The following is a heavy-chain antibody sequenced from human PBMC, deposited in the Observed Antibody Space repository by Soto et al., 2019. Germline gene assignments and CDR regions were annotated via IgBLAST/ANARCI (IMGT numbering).Heavy chain of an antibody. Sequence: GGSLRLSCAASGFTFSSYSMNWVRQAPGKGLEWVSSISSSSSYIYYADSVKGRFTISRDNAKNSLYLQMNSLRAEDTAVYYCAMTTVTIYYYYGMDVWGQGTTVTVSS. CDR3: AMTTVTIYYYYGMDV. CDR1: GFTFSSYS. CDR2: ISSSSSYI. D-gene: IGHD4-17*01. V-gene: IGHV3-21*01. J-gene: IGHJ6*02.